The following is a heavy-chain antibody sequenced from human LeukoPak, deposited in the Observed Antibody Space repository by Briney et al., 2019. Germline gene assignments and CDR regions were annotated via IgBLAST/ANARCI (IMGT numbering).Heavy chain of an antibody. Sequence: PGGSLRLSCAASGFTFSSYAMHWVRQAPGKGLEWVAVISYDGSNKYYADSVKGRFTISRDNSKNTLYLQMNSLRAEDTAVYYCAGQGRWLQFSAFDIWGQGTMVTVSS. CDR2: ISYDGSNK. CDR3: AGQGRWLQFSAFDI. V-gene: IGHV3-30-3*01. J-gene: IGHJ3*02. D-gene: IGHD5-24*01. CDR1: GFTFSSYA.